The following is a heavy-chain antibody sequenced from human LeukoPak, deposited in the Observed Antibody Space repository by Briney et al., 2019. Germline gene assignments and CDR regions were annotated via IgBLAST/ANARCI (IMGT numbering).Heavy chain of an antibody. CDR2: IIPILGIA. CDR1: GGTFSSYT. CDR3: ARESRVAAAGTYYYYMDV. Sequence: SVKVSCKASGGTFSSYTISWVRQAPGQGLEWMGRIIPILGIANYARKFQGRVTITADKSTSTAYMELSSLRSEDTAVYYCARESRVAAAGTYYYYMDVWGKGTTVTVSS. D-gene: IGHD6-13*01. J-gene: IGHJ6*03. V-gene: IGHV1-69*04.